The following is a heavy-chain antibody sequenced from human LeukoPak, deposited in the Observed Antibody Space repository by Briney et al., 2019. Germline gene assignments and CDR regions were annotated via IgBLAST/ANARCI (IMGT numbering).Heavy chain of an antibody. CDR1: GFTYTNYW. D-gene: IGHD3-16*01. CDR2: IKQDGSER. V-gene: IGHV3-7*01. J-gene: IGHJ1*01. Sequence: PGGSLRLSCAASGFTYTNYWVSWFRQAPGQGLEWVASIKQDGSERYYVDSVKGRFTISRDNAKNSLFLQLSSLRVEDTAVYYWARGSMHVYHLYTDSWGQGTLVTVSS. CDR3: ARGSMHVYHLYTDS.